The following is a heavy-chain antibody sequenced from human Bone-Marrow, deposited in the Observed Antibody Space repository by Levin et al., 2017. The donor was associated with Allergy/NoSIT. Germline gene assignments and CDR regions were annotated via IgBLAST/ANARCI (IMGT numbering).Heavy chain of an antibody. CDR2: ISYDGSNK. Sequence: GGSLRLSCAASGFTFSSYGMHWVRQAPGKGLEWVAVISYDGSNKYYADSVKGRFTISRDNSKNTLYLQMNSLRAEDTAVYYCAKMDYLGYFDYWGQGTLVTVSS. V-gene: IGHV3-30*18. CDR3: AKMDYLGYFDY. D-gene: IGHD3-10*01. J-gene: IGHJ4*02. CDR1: GFTFSSYG.